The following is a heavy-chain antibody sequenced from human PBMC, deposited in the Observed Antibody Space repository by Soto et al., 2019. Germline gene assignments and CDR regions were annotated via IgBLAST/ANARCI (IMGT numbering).Heavy chain of an antibody. Sequence: GGSLRLSRAASGFTFSKYAMSWVRQAPGKGPEWVSGISADGGETNYADSVKGRFTMSRDNSKNILYLQMNSLRAEDTAIYYCAKDIPNSGWSFDYWGQGTVVTVPQ. V-gene: IGHV3-23*01. D-gene: IGHD6-19*01. CDR2: ISADGGET. CDR3: AKDIPNSGWSFDY. J-gene: IGHJ4*02. CDR1: GFTFSKYA.